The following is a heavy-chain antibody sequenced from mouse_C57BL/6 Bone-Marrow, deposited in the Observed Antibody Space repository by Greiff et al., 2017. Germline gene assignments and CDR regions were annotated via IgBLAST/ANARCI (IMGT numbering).Heavy chain of an antibody. Sequence: VKLMEPGAELARPGASVKMSCKASGYTFTSYTMHWVKQRPGQGLEWIGYINPSSGYTKYNQKFKDKATLTVDKSSSTAYMQLSSLTSEDSAVYYCAKWESFAYWGQGTLVTVSA. J-gene: IGHJ3*01. CDR2: INPSSGYT. CDR3: AKWESFAY. CDR1: GYTFTSYT. V-gene: IGHV1-4*01. D-gene: IGHD4-1*01.